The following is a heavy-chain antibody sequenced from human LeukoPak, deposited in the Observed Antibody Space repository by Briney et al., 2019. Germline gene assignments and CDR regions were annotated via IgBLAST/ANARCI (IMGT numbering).Heavy chain of an antibody. V-gene: IGHV4-59*12. J-gene: IGHJ6*02. CDR2: IHYSGST. Sequence: PSETLSLTCTVSGGSISSYYWSWIRQPPGKGLEWIGCIHYSGSTNYNPSLKSRVTISVDTSKNQFSLKLSSVTAADTAVYYCARGVYSSSWYLVEGYYYGMDVWDQGTTVTVSS. D-gene: IGHD6-13*01. CDR3: ARGVYSSSWYLVEGYYYGMDV. CDR1: GGSISSYY.